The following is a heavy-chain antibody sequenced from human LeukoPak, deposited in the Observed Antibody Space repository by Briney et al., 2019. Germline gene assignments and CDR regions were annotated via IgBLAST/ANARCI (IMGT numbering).Heavy chain of an antibody. CDR3: ARQADGYGYGYPHFDY. CDR1: GYSFTSYW. J-gene: IGHJ4*02. CDR2: IYPGDSDT. Sequence: GESLKISCKGSGYSFTSYWIGWVRQMPGKGLEWMGIIYPGDSDTRYSPSFQGQVTISADKSISTAYLQWSSLKASDTAMYYCARQADGYGYGYPHFDYWGQGTLVTVSS. D-gene: IGHD5-18*01. V-gene: IGHV5-51*01.